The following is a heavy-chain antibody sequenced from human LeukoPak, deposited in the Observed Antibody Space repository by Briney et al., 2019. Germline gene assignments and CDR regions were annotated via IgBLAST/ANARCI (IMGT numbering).Heavy chain of an antibody. CDR3: ARRDSGWYQNAFDI. CDR2: IYYSGST. V-gene: IGHV4-59*01. J-gene: IGHJ3*02. CDR1: GGSISSYY. Sequence: PSETLSLTCTVSGGSISSYYWSWIRQPPGKGLEWIGYIYYSGSTNYNPSLKSRVTISVDTSKNQFSLKLSSVTAADTAVYYCARRDSGWYQNAFDIWGQGTMVTVSS. D-gene: IGHD6-19*01.